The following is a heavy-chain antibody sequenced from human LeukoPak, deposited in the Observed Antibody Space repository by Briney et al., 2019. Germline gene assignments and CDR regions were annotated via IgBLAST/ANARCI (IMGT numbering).Heavy chain of an antibody. CDR1: GGSISPYY. J-gene: IGHJ4*02. V-gene: IGHV4-59*01. Sequence: SETLSLTCTVSGGSISPYYWSWSRLPPGKGLEWIGYVHYSGSTKYNPSLKSRVTISLDTSKNQFSLKLSSVTAADTAVYYCARVRGYDSGGFDYWGQGTLVTVSS. CDR2: VHYSGST. D-gene: IGHD5-12*01. CDR3: ARVRGYDSGGFDY.